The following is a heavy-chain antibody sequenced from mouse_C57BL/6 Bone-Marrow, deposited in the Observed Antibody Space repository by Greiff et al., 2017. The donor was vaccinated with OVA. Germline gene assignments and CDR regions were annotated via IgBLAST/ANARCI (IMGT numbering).Heavy chain of an antibody. CDR1: GYTFTSYW. V-gene: IGHV1-53*01. J-gene: IGHJ4*01. CDR3: VYGSTYYYAMDY. Sequence: VQLQQPGTELVKPGASVKLPCKASGYTFTSYWMHWVKQRPGQGLEWIGNINPSNGGTNYNEKFKSKATLTVDESSSTAYMQLSSLTSEDSAVYYCVYGSTYYYAMDYWGQGTSVTVSS. CDR2: INPSNGGT. D-gene: IGHD1-1*01.